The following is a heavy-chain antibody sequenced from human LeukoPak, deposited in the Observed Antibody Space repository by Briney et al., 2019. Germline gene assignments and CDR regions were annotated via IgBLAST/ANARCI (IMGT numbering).Heavy chain of an antibody. J-gene: IGHJ4*02. CDR3: ARVERLGYEDY. CDR1: GGSFSGYY. D-gene: IGHD2-15*01. V-gene: IGHV4-34*01. CDR2: TSHSGST. Sequence: KPSETLSLTCAVYGGSFSGYYWSWIRQPPGKGLEWIGETSHSGSTNYHPSLESRVTISADTSKNQFSLKLTSVTAADTAVYYCARVERLGYEDYWGQGTLVTVSS.